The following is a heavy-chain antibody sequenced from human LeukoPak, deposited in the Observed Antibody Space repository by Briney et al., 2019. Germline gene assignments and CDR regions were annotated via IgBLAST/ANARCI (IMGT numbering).Heavy chain of an antibody. CDR1: GVSVNTADYY. Sequence: SETLSLTCTVSGVSVNTADYYWSWIRQPPGKSFEWIGYMYHTGSSIYNPSLRSRVTISVDMSKNQFSLELSSVTAADTAVYYCARFAVAAPFDYWGQGTLVTVSS. D-gene: IGHD6-19*01. CDR3: ARFAVAAPFDY. J-gene: IGHJ4*02. CDR2: MYHTGSS. V-gene: IGHV4-61*08.